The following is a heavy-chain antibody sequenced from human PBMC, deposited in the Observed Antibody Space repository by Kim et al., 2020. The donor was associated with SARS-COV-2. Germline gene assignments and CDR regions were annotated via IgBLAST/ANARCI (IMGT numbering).Heavy chain of an antibody. CDR1: GYTFTSYA. D-gene: IGHD2-2*01. CDR3: ARPYCSSTSCRFYYYYGMDV. Sequence: ASVKVSCKASGYTFTSYAMHWVRQAPGQRLEWMGWINAGNGNTKYSQKFQGRVTITRDTSASTAYMELSSLRSEDTAVYYCARPYCSSTSCRFYYYYGMDVWGQGTTVTVSS. J-gene: IGHJ6*02. V-gene: IGHV1-3*01. CDR2: INAGNGNT.